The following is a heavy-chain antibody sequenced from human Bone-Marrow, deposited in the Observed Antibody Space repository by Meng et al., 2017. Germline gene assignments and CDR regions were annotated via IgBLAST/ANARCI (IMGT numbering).Heavy chain of an antibody. CDR1: CGTGSNVSYE. CDR3: AREVSPYYYGSGSENWFDP. Sequence: QELGPGLGLPSRTLSATLTGYCGTGSNVSYEWRWMRQSPGKGLGWCGYIYYSGSTNFNPSLKSRVTISVDTSKNQFSLKLSSVTAADTAVYYCAREVSPYYYGSGSENWFDPWGQGTLVTVSS. D-gene: IGHD3-10*01. CDR2: IYYSGST. V-gene: IGHV4-61*01. J-gene: IGHJ5*02.